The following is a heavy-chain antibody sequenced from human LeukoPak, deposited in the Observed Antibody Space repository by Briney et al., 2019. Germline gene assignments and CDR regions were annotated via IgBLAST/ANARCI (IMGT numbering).Heavy chain of an antibody. CDR3: ATLTTVVTAYYFDH. J-gene: IGHJ4*02. Sequence: SETLSLTCTVSGGSISSYYWSWIRQPPGKGLEWIGYIYHSGSTDYNPSLKSRVTISVDTSKSQFSLKLTPVTAADTAVCYCATLTTVVTAYYFDHWGQGALVTVSS. CDR1: GGSISSYY. D-gene: IGHD4-23*01. CDR2: IYHSGST. V-gene: IGHV4-4*09.